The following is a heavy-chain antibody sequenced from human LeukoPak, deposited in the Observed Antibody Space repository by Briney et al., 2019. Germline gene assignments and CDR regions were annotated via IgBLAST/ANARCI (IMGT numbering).Heavy chain of an antibody. V-gene: IGHV1-69*13. J-gene: IGHJ4*02. Sequence: SVKVSCKASGGTFSSYAISWVRQAPGQGLEWMGGIIPIFGTANYAQKFQGRVTITADESTSTAYMELSSLRSEDTAVYYCACGDTAMATFGYWGQGTLVTVSS. D-gene: IGHD5-18*01. CDR3: ACGDTAMATFGY. CDR1: GGTFSSYA. CDR2: IIPIFGTA.